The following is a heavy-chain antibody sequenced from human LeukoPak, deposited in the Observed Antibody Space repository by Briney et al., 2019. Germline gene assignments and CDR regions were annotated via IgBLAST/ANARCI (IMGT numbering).Heavy chain of an antibody. V-gene: IGHV1-2*02. D-gene: IGHD2-2*01. Sequence: ASVKVSCKASGYTFTGYYMHWVRRAPGQGLEWMGWINPNSGGTNYAQKFQGRVTMTRDTSISTAYMELSRLRSDDTAVYYCAREVPERYCSSTSCYAGRYFDYWGQGTLVTVSS. CDR1: GYTFTGYY. CDR3: AREVPERYCSSTSCYAGRYFDY. J-gene: IGHJ4*02. CDR2: INPNSGGT.